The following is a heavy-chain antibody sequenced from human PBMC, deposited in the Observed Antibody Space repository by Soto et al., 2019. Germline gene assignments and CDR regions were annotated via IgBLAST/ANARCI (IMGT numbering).Heavy chain of an antibody. J-gene: IGHJ4*02. Sequence: LSLPCAVYGGSFSGYYWSWIRRPPWKGLEWIGEINHSGSTNYNPSLKSRVTISVDTSKNQFSLKLSSVTAADTAVYYCARAPSGIAARRGYYFDYWGQGTLVTVSS. CDR1: GGSFSGYY. CDR2: INHSGST. V-gene: IGHV4-34*01. D-gene: IGHD6-6*01. CDR3: ARAPSGIAARRGYYFDY.